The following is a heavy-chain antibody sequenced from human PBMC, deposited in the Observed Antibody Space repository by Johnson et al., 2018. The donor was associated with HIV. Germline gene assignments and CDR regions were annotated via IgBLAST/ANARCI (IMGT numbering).Heavy chain of an antibody. CDR2: ISGSGGST. D-gene: IGHD1/OR15-1a*01. V-gene: IGHV3-23*04. CDR3: ARDLSPSGTRTPSRTTEWFDAFDI. J-gene: IGHJ3*02. CDR1: GFTFSSYA. Sequence: VQLVESGGGVVQPGRSLRLSCAASGFTFSSYAMSWVRQAPGKGLEWVSAISGSGGSTYYADSVKGRFTISGANSNNTLYLQMNSLRAEDKAVYYCARDLSPSGTRTPSRTTEWFDAFDIWGQGTMVTVSS.